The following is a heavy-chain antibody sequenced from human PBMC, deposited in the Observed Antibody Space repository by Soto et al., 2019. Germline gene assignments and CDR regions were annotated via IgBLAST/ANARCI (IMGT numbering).Heavy chain of an antibody. CDR3: ARDRDYGGNSRAFDL. J-gene: IGHJ3*01. V-gene: IGHV3-33*01. CDR2: IWYDGKTK. Sequence: SLRLSCAASGFTFSRYGMHWVRQVPGKGPEWVAVIWYDGKTKYYADSFKGRFTISRDDSKNTLYLQLNSLRAGDTAVYYCARDRDYGGNSRAFDLWGQGTMVTVSS. CDR1: GFTFSRYG. D-gene: IGHD4-17*01.